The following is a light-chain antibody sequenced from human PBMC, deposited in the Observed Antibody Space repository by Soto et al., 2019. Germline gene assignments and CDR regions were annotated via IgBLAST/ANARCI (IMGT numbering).Light chain of an antibody. J-gene: IGLJ3*02. CDR2: EVS. CDR3: SSYTGSSTLGEM. Sequence: QSALTQPPSVSGSPGQSVTISCTGTSSDVGSYNRVSWYQQPPGTAPKLMIYEVSNRPSGVPDRFSGSKSGNTASLTISGLQAEDEADYYCSSYTGSSTLGEMFGGGTKLTVL. CDR1: SSDVGSYNR. V-gene: IGLV2-18*02.